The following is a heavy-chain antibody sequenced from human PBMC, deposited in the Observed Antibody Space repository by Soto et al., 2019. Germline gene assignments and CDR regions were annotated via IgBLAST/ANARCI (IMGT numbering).Heavy chain of an antibody. V-gene: IGHV3-48*02. J-gene: IGHJ4*02. CDR2: ISTVTSIS. Sequence: GESLKISCAASGFIFSDYAMNWVRQAPGKGLEWISYISTVTSISSYADSVKGRFTISRDNAKKTVYLQMNSLRDEDSAVYYCARDAWVTTYYLSFWGQGTLVTVSS. CDR1: GFIFSDYA. D-gene: IGHD4-17*01. CDR3: ARDAWVTTYYLSF.